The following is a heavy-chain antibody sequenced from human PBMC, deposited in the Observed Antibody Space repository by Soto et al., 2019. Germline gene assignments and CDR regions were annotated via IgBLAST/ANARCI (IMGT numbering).Heavy chain of an antibody. V-gene: IGHV3-23*01. CDR1: GFTFSSYA. D-gene: IGHD3-10*01. Sequence: GGSLRLSCEASGFTFSSYAMTWVRQAPGKGLEWVSSISGNGGSTYYADSVKGRFSISRDNSKNTLYLQMNSLRAEDTAVYYCAKDQRGSGAYFYYGLDVWGQGTTVTVSS. CDR3: AKDQRGSGAYFYYGLDV. J-gene: IGHJ6*02. CDR2: ISGNGGST.